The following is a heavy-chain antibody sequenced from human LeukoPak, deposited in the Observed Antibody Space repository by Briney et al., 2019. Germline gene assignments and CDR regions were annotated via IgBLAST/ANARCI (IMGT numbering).Heavy chain of an antibody. CDR3: GSDTYYYDSSGYYRDAFDV. D-gene: IGHD3-22*01. V-gene: IGHV3-74*01. Sequence: EGSLRLSCAASGFTFSSYWMHWVRQAPGKGLVWISRIKSDGSSTSYADSVKGRFTISRDNAKNTLYLQMNSLRAEDTAVYYCGSDTYYYDSSGYYRDAFDVWGQGTMVTVSS. CDR1: GFTFSSYW. CDR2: IKSDGSST. J-gene: IGHJ3*01.